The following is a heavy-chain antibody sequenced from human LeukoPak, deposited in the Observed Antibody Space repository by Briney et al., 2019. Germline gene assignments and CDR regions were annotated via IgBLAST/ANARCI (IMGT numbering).Heavy chain of an antibody. D-gene: IGHD5-18*01. CDR2: IYYSGST. V-gene: IGHV4-59*01. Sequence: PSETLSLTCTVSGGSISGSYWSWIRQPPGKGLEWIGYIYYSGSTNYNPSLKSRVTMSVDTSKNQFSLKLSSVTAADTAVYYCARVESGYNYGSVVLYYYMDVWGRGTTVTVAS. CDR1: GGSISGSY. CDR3: ARVESGYNYGSVVLYYYMDV. J-gene: IGHJ6*03.